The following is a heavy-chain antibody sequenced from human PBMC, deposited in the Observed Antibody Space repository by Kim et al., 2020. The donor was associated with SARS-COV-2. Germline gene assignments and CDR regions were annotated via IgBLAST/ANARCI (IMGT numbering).Heavy chain of an antibody. CDR3: ARTPVGSGLFYFYY. CDR1: GGSISNYY. V-gene: IGHV4-59*01. D-gene: IGHD3-22*01. CDR2: IYHSGST. J-gene: IGHJ4*02. Sequence: SETLSLTCSVSGGSISNYYWSWIRQPPGKGLEWIGYIYHSGSTNHNPSLKSRVTISVDTSKNQFSLKLSSVTAADTALYYCARTPVGSGLFYFYYWGQGALVTVSS.